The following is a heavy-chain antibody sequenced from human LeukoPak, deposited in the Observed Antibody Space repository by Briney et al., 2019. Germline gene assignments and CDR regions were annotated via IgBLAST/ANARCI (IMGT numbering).Heavy chain of an antibody. V-gene: IGHV3-9*03. CDR2: ISWNSGSI. CDR1: GFTFDDYA. J-gene: IGHJ5*02. Sequence: GGSLRLSCAASGFTFDDYAMHWVRQAPGTGLEWVSGISWNSGSIGYADSVKGRFTISRDNAKNSLYLQMNSLKPEDMALYYCAKGTTGPYAGSWFDPWGQGTLVTVSS. CDR3: AKGTTGPYAGSWFDP. D-gene: IGHD1-14*01.